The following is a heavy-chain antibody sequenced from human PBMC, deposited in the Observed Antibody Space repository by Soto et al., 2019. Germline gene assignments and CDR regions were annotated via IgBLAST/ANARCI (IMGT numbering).Heavy chain of an antibody. CDR2: ISWNSGSI. Sequence: GGSLRLSCAASGFTFDDYAMHWVRQAPGKGLEWVSGISWNSGSIGYADSVKGRFTISRDNAKNSLYLQMNSLRAEDTALYYCAKDKGGSGWEGGYYYGMDVWGQGTTVTVSS. CDR3: AKDKGGSGWEGGYYYGMDV. CDR1: GFTFDDYA. J-gene: IGHJ6*02. D-gene: IGHD6-19*01. V-gene: IGHV3-9*01.